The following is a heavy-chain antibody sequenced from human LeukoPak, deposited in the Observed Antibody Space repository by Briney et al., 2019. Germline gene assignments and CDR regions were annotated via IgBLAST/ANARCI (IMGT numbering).Heavy chain of an antibody. CDR3: ARDLRSGGSCCLFDY. Sequence: PGGPLRLSCAASGFTFSSYWMSWVRQSPGKGLEWVANIKQDGSEKYYVDSVKGRFTISRDNAKNSLNLQMNSLRAEDTAVYYCARDLRSGGSCCLFDYWGQGTLVTVSS. V-gene: IGHV3-7*01. CDR2: IKQDGSEK. CDR1: GFTFSSYW. J-gene: IGHJ4*02. D-gene: IGHD2-15*01.